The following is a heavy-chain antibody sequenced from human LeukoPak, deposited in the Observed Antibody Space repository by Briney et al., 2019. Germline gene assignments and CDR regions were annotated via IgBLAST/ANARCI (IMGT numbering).Heavy chain of an antibody. J-gene: IGHJ4*02. CDR3: ARVLDYLTTVTTSSVYYFDY. V-gene: IGHV4-34*01. CDR1: GGSLGGYY. Sequence: SETLSLTCAVYGGSLGGYYWSWIRQPPGKGLEWIGEINHSGSTNYNPSLKSRVTISVDTSKNQFSLKLSSVTAADTAVYYCARVLDYLTTVTTSSVYYFDYWGQGTLVTVSS. CDR2: INHSGST. D-gene: IGHD4-17*01.